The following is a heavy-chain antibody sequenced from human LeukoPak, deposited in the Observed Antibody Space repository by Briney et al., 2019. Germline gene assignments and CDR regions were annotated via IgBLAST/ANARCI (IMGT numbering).Heavy chain of an antibody. V-gene: IGHV1-18*01. CDR3: ASQEWVRGPHYYYYDMDV. CDR2: ISAYNGNT. D-gene: IGHD3-3*01. Sequence: ASVKVSCKASGYTFTSYGISWVRQAPGQGLEWMGWISAYNGNTNYAQKLQGRVTMTTDTSTSTAYMELRSLRSDDTAVYYCASQEWVRGPHYYYYDMDVWGQGTTVTVSS. J-gene: IGHJ6*02. CDR1: GYTFTSYG.